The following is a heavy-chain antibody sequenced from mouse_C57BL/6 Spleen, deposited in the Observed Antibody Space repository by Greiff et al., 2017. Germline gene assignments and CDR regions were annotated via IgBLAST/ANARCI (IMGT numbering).Heavy chain of an antibody. J-gene: IGHJ2*01. CDR2: INPNNGGT. D-gene: IGHD1-1*01. Sequence: VQLQQSGPELVKPGASVKISCKASGYTFTDYYMNWVKQSHGKSLEWIGDINPNNGGTSYNQKFKGKATLTVDKSSSTAYMELRSLTSEDSAVYYCARYGGSSYDFDDWGQGTTLTVSS. CDR3: ARYGGSSYDFDD. CDR1: GYTFTDYY. V-gene: IGHV1-26*01.